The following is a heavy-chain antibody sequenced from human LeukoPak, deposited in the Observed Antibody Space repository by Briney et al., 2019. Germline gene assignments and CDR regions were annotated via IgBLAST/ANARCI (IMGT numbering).Heavy chain of an antibody. D-gene: IGHD3-10*01. J-gene: IGHJ6*03. CDR1: GFTVSSNY. CDR2: IYSGGST. V-gene: IGHV3-66*01. CDR3: ASRYGSGYYYYMDV. Sequence: GGSLRLSCAASGFTVSSNYMSWVRQAPGKGLEWVSVIYSGGSTYYADSVKGRFTISRDNSKNTLYLQVNSLRAEDTAVYYCASRYGSGYYYYMDVWGKGTTVTISS.